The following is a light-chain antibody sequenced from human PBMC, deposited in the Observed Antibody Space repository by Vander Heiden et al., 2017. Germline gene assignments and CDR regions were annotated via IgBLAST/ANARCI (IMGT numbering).Light chain of an antibody. J-gene: IGKJ2*01. CDR3: QQRSNWPSYT. CDR2: DAS. V-gene: IGKV3-11*01. CDR1: QSVSSY. Sequence: ELVLPQSPATLSLSPGERATLSCRASQSVSSYLAWYQQKPGQAPRLLIYDASNRATGIPARFSGSGSGTDFTFTISSREPEDFAVYYCQQRSNWPSYTFGQGTKLEIK.